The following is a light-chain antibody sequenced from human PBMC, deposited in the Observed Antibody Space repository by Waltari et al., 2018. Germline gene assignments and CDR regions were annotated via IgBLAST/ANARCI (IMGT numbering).Light chain of an antibody. Sequence: SVLYSSNNRNYLTWYQQKPGQPPKLLIYWASIRESGVPDRFSGSGSGTDFTLTSSSLQAEDVAVYYCQQYYTTPLTFGGGTKVEIK. CDR2: WAS. CDR3: QQYYTTPLT. V-gene: IGKV4-1*01. CDR1: SVLYSSNNRNY. J-gene: IGKJ4*01.